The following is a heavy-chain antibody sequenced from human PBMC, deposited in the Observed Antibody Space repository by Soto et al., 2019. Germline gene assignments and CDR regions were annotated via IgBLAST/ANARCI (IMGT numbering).Heavy chain of an antibody. V-gene: IGHV3-23*01. J-gene: IGHJ4*02. D-gene: IGHD3-9*01. Sequence: GGSLRLSCVASGFTFSNFAMAWVRQAPGEGLEWVSAISGSGDDTFYADSMKGRFTISRDNSKDTLYLQINSLRAEDTAVYYCARAVQRSGFGAGYWGQGTPVTVSS. CDR2: ISGSGDDT. CDR1: GFTFSNFA. CDR3: ARAVQRSGFGAGY.